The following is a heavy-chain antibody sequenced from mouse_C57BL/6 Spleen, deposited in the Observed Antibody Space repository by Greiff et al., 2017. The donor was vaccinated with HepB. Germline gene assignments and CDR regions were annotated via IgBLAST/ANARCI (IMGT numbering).Heavy chain of an antibody. CDR1: GFTFSDAW. CDR2: IRNKANNHAT. D-gene: IGHD1-1*01. J-gene: IGHJ1*03. CDR3: TGYYGSFWYFDV. Sequence: EVQVVESGGGLVQPGGSMKLSCAASGFTFSDAWMDWVRQSPEKGLEWVAEIRNKANNHATYYAESVKGRFTISRDDSKSSVYLQMNSLRAEDTGIYYCTGYYGSFWYFDVWGTGTTVTVSS. V-gene: IGHV6-6*01.